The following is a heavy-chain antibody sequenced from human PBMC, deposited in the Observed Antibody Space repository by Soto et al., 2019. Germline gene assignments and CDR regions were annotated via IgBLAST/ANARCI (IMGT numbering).Heavy chain of an antibody. CDR2: SISNDDK. V-gene: IGHV2-26*01. Sequence: GAGPTLVNPTETLTLTCSVSGFSLTDTRIGVSGIRQAPGKALEWLAHSISNDDKSYSASLNSRLTISKYTSKSQVVLRITNMDPVDTGSYYCARAPFYSDSDGFYFEFDYCGGGTLVTFSS. CDR3: ARAPFYSDSDGFYFEFDY. J-gene: IGHJ4*02. CDR1: GFSLTDTRIG. D-gene: IGHD3-9*01.